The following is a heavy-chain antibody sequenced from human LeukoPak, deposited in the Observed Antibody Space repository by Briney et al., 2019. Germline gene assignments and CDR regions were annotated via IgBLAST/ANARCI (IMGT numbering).Heavy chain of an antibody. J-gene: IGHJ4*02. D-gene: IGHD2-2*01. CDR1: GFTFSSYW. CDR3: VRGRGVPEYYFDY. V-gene: IGHV3-74*01. Sequence: GGSLRLSCANSGFTFSSYWMHWVRQAPGKGRVWVSRIKTDGSSTTYADFVQGRFTISRDNAKNTLYLQMNSLRADDTAVYYCVRGRGVPEYYFDYWGQGTLVTVSS. CDR2: IKTDGSST.